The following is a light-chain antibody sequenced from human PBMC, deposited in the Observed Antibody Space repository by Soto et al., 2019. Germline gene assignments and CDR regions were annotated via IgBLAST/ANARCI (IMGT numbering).Light chain of an antibody. V-gene: IGLV2-11*01. CDR1: SSDVGYYNY. CDR3: CSYVGTYPFDWV. Sequence: QSALTQPRSVSGSPGQSVTISCTGTSSDVGYYNYVSWYQHHPGKAPKLIIYDVTERPAGVPDRFSGSKSGNTASLTISGLQADDEADYYCCSYVGTYPFDWVFGGGTKVTVL. CDR2: DVT. J-gene: IGLJ3*02.